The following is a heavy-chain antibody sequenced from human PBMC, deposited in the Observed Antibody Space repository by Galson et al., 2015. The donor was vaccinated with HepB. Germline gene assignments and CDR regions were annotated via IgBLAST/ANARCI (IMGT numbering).Heavy chain of an antibody. Sequence: ETLSLTCTVSGGSISSYYWSWIRQPPGKGLEWIGYVSHSGDTYYYPSLKSRVIISVDTSKSQFSLRLNSATAADTALYYCAASSAEYFQHWGLGTLVTVSS. CDR1: GGSISSYY. V-gene: IGHV4-59*06. CDR3: AASSAEYFQH. D-gene: IGHD1-26*01. J-gene: IGHJ1*01. CDR2: VSHSGDT.